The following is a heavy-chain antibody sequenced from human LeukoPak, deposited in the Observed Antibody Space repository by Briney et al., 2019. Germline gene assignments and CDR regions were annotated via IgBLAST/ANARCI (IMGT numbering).Heavy chain of an antibody. Sequence: GGSLRLSCSASRFTFNTYAMHWVRQAPGKGLEWVAAISYDGTNEYYANSVKGRFTISRDNAKNSLYLQMNSLRAEDTAVYYCASNIKIAAAGTFDYWGQGTLVTVSS. V-gene: IGHV3-30-3*01. D-gene: IGHD6-13*01. CDR1: RFTFNTYA. J-gene: IGHJ4*02. CDR3: ASNIKIAAAGTFDY. CDR2: ISYDGTNE.